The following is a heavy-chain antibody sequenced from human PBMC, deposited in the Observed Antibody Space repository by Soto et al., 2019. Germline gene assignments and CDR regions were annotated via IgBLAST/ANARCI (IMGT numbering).Heavy chain of an antibody. CDR3: ARHKRGSDGLDT. CDR1: GGSITDIGYC. J-gene: IGHJ5*02. V-gene: IGHV4-39*01. CDR2: IFYSGAT. D-gene: IGHD2-21*02. Sequence: SETLSLTCTVSGGSITDIGYCWGGIRQPPGKGLQWIGCIFYSGATYYNPSLKNRLTLSVDTSNNYFSRKLVSVTAPETAVYFCARHKRGSDGLDTWGQGTLVTVSS.